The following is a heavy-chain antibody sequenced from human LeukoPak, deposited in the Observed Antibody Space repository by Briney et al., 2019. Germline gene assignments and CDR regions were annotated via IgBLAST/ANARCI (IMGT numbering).Heavy chain of an antibody. D-gene: IGHD3-3*01. CDR2: ITQEESER. J-gene: IGHJ4*02. Sequence: QPGGSLRLSCAASGFTVSTSGMRSVRQAPGKGLEWVAMITQEESERYYVDSVKGRFIISRDNVKSSLYLQMNSLRAEDTAVYYCARGGGDSWGQGTLVTVSS. CDR1: GFTVSTSG. V-gene: IGHV3-7*01. CDR3: ARGGGDS.